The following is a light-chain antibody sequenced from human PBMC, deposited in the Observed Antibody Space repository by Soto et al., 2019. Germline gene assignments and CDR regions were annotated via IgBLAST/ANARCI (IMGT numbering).Light chain of an antibody. J-gene: IGKJ1*01. CDR2: GAS. V-gene: IGKV3-15*01. CDR3: QQYNNWPWT. Sequence: EIVMTQSPATLSVSPGERATLSCRASQSVSSNLAWYQQKPGQAPRLLIYGASTRATGIPDRFSGSGSGTEFTLTISSLQSEDFAVYYCQQYNNWPWTVGQGTKVEIK. CDR1: QSVSSN.